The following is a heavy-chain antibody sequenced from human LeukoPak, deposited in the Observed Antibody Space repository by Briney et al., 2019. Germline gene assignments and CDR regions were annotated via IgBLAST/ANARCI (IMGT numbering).Heavy chain of an antibody. J-gene: IGHJ4*02. CDR2: IYSGGST. V-gene: IGHV3-53*01. Sequence: GGSLRLSCAASGFTVSSNYMSWVRQAPGKGLEWVSVIYSGGSTYYADSVKGRFTISRDNSKNTLYLQMNSLRAEDTAVYYCARDGCSSTSCPPGGYWGQGTLVTVSS. CDR3: ARDGCSSTSCPPGGY. CDR1: GFTVSSNY. D-gene: IGHD2-2*01.